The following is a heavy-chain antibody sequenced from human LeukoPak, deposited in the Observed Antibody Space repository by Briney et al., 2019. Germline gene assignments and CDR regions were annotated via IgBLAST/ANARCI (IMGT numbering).Heavy chain of an antibody. CDR3: ARAIVFTSSFDY. V-gene: IGHV3-30-3*01. D-gene: IGHD1-26*01. Sequence: GRSLRLSCAASGFTFSSYAMHWVRQAPGKGLEWVAVISYDGSNKYYADSVKGRFTISRDNSKNTLYLQTNSLRAEDTAVYYCARAIVFTSSFDYWGQGTLVTVSS. CDR2: ISYDGSNK. J-gene: IGHJ4*02. CDR1: GFTFSSYA.